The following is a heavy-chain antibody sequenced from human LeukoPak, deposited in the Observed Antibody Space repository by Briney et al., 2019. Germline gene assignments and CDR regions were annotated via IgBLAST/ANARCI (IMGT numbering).Heavy chain of an antibody. CDR1: GFTFSSYS. D-gene: IGHD2-2*01. V-gene: IGHV3-21*01. J-gene: IGHJ4*02. Sequence: GGSLRLSCAASGFTFSSYSMNWVRQAPGKGLEWVSSISSSSSYIYCADSVKGRFTISRDNAKNSLYLQMNSLRAEDTAVYYCARDSSTSPFDYWGQGTLVTVSS. CDR2: ISSSSSYI. CDR3: ARDSSTSPFDY.